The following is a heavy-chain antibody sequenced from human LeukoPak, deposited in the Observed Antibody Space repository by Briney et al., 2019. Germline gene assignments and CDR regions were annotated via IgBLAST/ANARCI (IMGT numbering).Heavy chain of an antibody. D-gene: IGHD6-19*01. CDR2: IKQDGSVQ. CDR3: ARKWAVAGSSYFDY. Sequence: GGSLRLSCTASGFTFSNYWMSWVRQAPGKGLEWVANIKQDGSVQYYVDSVKGRFTTSRDNAKNSLYLQMNSLRAEDTAVYYCARKWAVAGSSYFDYWGQGTLVTASS. V-gene: IGHV3-7*03. CDR1: GFTFSNYW. J-gene: IGHJ4*02.